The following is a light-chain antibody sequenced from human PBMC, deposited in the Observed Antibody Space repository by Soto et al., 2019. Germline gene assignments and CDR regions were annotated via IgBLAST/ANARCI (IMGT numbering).Light chain of an antibody. CDR1: QDISSY. J-gene: IGKJ4*01. CDR3: QQYDNLLAPT. Sequence: DIQMTQSPSSLSASVGDRVTITCQASQDISSYLNWFQQKPGKAPNLLIFDASKLQTGVPSRFSGSGSGTDFTFTISGLQPEDIATYYCQQYDNLLAPTFGGGTKVEIK. CDR2: DAS. V-gene: IGKV1-33*01.